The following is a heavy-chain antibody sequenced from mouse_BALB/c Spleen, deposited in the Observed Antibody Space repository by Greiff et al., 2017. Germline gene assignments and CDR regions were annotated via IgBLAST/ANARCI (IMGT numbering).Heavy chain of an antibody. Sequence: VQLKQSGAELVRSGASVKLSCTASGFYIKDYYMHWVKQRPEQGLEWIGWIDPENGDTEYAPKFQGKATMTADTSSNTAYLQLSSLTSEDTAVYYCNSPYLYYAMDYWGQGTSVTVSS. CDR3: NSPYLYYAMDY. J-gene: IGHJ4*01. CDR1: GFYIKDYY. D-gene: IGHD5-1*01. CDR2: IDPENGDT. V-gene: IGHV14-4*02.